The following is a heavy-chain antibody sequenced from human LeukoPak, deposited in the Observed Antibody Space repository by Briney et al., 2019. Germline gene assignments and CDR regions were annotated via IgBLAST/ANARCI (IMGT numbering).Heavy chain of an antibody. CDR3: VQNRNLDWYY. D-gene: IGHD2-21*01. Sequence: PSGTLSLTCAVSGGSISSNWWTWVRQPPGKGLEWIGEMHHSGGTNYNPSLKSRLTISVDKSKNQFSLNLNSVIAADTAVYYCVQNRNLDWYYWGQGILVTVSS. CDR2: MHHSGGT. J-gene: IGHJ4*02. CDR1: GGSISSNW. V-gene: IGHV4-4*02.